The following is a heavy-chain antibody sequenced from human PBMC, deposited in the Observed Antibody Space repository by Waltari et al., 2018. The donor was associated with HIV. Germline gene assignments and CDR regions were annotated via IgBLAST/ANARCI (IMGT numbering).Heavy chain of an antibody. D-gene: IGHD1-26*01. CDR1: GYSFTSYW. CDR2: LYPGDSDT. V-gene: IGHV5-51*03. J-gene: IGHJ6*02. CDR3: ARYRYSGSYSPYNYDMDV. Sequence: EIQLVQSGAEVKETRESLKISCKGFGYSFTSYWIGWVRQMPGKGLEWIGILYPGDSDTRYIPSFQGQVTISADNSINTAYLQWSRLKASDTAIYYCARYRYSGSYSPYNYDMDVWGHGTTVTVSS.